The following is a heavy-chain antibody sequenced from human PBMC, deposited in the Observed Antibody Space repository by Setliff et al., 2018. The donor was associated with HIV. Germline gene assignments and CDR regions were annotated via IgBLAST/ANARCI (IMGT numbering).Heavy chain of an antibody. V-gene: IGHV4-4*08. CDR3: ARDEPKNTEAAPGY. CDR2: IYTGGST. Sequence: PSETLSLTCTVSGGSISGFHWSWIRQSPGKGLEWIGYIYTGGSTNYNPSLKNRVTISVDTSKNQFSLKLSSVTAADTAVYYCARDEPKNTEAAPGYWGQGTLVTVSS. D-gene: IGHD7-27*01. CDR1: GGSISGFH. J-gene: IGHJ4*02.